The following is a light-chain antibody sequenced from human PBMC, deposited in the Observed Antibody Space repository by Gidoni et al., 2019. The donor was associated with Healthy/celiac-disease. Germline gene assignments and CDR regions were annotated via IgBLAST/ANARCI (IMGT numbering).Light chain of an antibody. Sequence: DIVMTQSTDSLAVSLGERATINCKSSQSVVYSSNNKNYLAWYQQKPGQPPKLLFYWASTRESGVPDRFSGSGSGTDYTLTISSLQAEDVAVYYCQQYYSTPQTFGQGTKLEIK. CDR1: QSVVYSSNNKNY. J-gene: IGKJ2*01. V-gene: IGKV4-1*01. CDR3: QQYYSTPQT. CDR2: WAS.